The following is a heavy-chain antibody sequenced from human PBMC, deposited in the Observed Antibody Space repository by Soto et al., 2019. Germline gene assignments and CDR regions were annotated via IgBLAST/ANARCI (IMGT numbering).Heavy chain of an antibody. D-gene: IGHD3-16*01. CDR1: GGSLSGFP. Sequence: PSETLSLTCSVSGGSLSGFPWIWIRQPPGKGLEWVGYIYHTGRSNYNPSLKSRLTISLDMSRNQFSLQLTSVTAADTALYYCSRGSNDYGGNGAFDYWGLGTLVTVSS. CDR2: IYHTGRS. CDR3: SRGSNDYGGNGAFDY. V-gene: IGHV4-59*01. J-gene: IGHJ4*02.